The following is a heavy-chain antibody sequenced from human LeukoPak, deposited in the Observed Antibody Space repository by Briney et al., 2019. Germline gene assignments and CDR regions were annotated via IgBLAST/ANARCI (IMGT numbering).Heavy chain of an antibody. J-gene: IGHJ4*02. V-gene: IGHV4-34*01. D-gene: IGHD3-22*01. Sequence: SETLSLTCAVYGVSFSGYYWSWIRQPPGKGLEWIGEINHSGSTNYNPSLKSRVTISVDTSKNQFSLKLSSVTAADTAVYYCARDLYYDSMGYWGQGTLVTVSS. CDR1: GVSFSGYY. CDR2: INHSGST. CDR3: ARDLYYDSMGY.